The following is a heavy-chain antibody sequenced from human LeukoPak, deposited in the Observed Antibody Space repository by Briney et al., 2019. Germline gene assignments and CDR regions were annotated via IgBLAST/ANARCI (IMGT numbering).Heavy chain of an antibody. V-gene: IGHV1-69*05. CDR3: ARVDRYHYYLDV. J-gene: IGHJ6*03. CDR1: GGTFSSYS. Sequence: ASVKVSCKASGGTFSSYSITWVRQAPGQGLEWMGGIMPFFNTANYAQQFQGRVTITTDESTSTAYMELSGLRFEDTAMYYCARVDRYHYYLDVWGKGTTVTVSS. CDR2: IMPFFNTA.